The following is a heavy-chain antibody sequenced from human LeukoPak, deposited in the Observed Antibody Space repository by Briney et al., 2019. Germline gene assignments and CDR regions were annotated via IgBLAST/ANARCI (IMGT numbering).Heavy chain of an antibody. Sequence: ASVKVSCKASGYIFTSYNMHWVRQAPGQGLEWMGIINPSGGSTNYAQKFQGRVTMTRDTSTSTVSMELSSLRSEDTAVYYCARDRSGRTFDYWGQGTLVTVSS. CDR1: GYIFTSYN. V-gene: IGHV1-46*01. J-gene: IGHJ4*02. CDR2: INPSGGST. CDR3: ARDRSGRTFDY. D-gene: IGHD5-12*01.